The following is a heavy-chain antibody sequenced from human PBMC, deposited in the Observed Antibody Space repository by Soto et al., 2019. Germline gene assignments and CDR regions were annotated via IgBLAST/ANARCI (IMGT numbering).Heavy chain of an antibody. Sequence: EVQLVESGGAVVQPGGSLRLSCATSGFKFDDYSMHWVRQTPGKGLEWVCLISWDGRRTNYADSVRGRFTISRDSSKNSLYLQMNSLRSEDTALYYCTTAHCGDYPNWFDSWGHGTLVTVSS. V-gene: IGHV3-43*01. CDR1: GFKFDDYS. J-gene: IGHJ5*01. D-gene: IGHD4-17*01. CDR3: TTAHCGDYPNWFDS. CDR2: ISWDGRRT.